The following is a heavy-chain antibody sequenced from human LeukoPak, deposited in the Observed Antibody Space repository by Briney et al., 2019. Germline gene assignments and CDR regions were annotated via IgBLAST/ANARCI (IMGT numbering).Heavy chain of an antibody. CDR2: ISAYNGNT. J-gene: IGHJ5*02. CDR1: GYTFTSYG. V-gene: IGHV1-18*01. Sequence: ASVKVSCKASGYTFTSYGISWVRQAPGQGLEWMGWISAYNGNTNYAQKLQGRVTMTTDTSTSTAYIELRSLRSDDTAVYYCARVYSSGWYGDWFDPWGQGTLVTVSS. CDR3: ARVYSSGWYGDWFDP. D-gene: IGHD6-19*01.